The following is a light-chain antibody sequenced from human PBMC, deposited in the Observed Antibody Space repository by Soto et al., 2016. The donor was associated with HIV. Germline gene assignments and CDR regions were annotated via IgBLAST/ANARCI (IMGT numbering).Light chain of an antibody. J-gene: IGLJ3*02. Sequence: SYVLTQPPSVSVAPGKTARITCGGNNIGGKSVHWYQQRPGQAPVLVVYDDSDRPLGIPERFSGSNSGNTATLTISRVEAGDEADYYCQVWDTSSHHVVFGGGTKVTVL. CDR2: DDS. CDR3: QVWDTSSHHVV. V-gene: IGLV3-21*03. CDR1: NIGGKS.